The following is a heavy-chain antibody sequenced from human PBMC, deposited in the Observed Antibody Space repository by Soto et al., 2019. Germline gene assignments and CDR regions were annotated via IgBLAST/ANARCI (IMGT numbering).Heavy chain of an antibody. CDR3: ARDFDTVVTPNWFHP. V-gene: IGHV3-33*01. CDR2: IWYDGSTK. D-gene: IGHD2-21*02. Sequence: QVQLVESGGGVVQPGRSLRLSCAASGFTFSSYGMHWVRQAPGKGLEWVAVIWYDGSTKYYADSVKGRFTISRDNSNNTLSLQMNSLRAEDTAVYYCARDFDTVVTPNWFHPWGQGTLVTVSS. CDR1: GFTFSSYG. J-gene: IGHJ5*02.